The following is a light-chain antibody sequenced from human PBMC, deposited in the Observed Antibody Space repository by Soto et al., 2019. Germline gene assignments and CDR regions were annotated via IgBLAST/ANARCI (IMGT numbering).Light chain of an antibody. CDR2: MAS. Sequence: DIQMTQSPSTLSASVGDRVTITCRASQDISRWLAWYQQRPGKAPKLLIYMASILESGVSSRFSGSGSGTEFTLTISSLQPDDFATCYCQQYGTWDSFGQGTKLEIK. CDR3: QQYGTWDS. CDR1: QDISRW. J-gene: IGKJ2*03. V-gene: IGKV1-5*03.